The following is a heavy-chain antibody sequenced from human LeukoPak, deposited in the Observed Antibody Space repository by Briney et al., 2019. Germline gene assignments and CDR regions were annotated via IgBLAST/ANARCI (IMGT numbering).Heavy chain of an antibody. J-gene: IGHJ4*02. CDR1: GFIFRSYG. CDR2: ISGHGDIT. V-gene: IGHV3-23*01. D-gene: IGHD3-16*02. Sequence: GGSLRLSCAASGFIFRSYGMNWVRQAPGKGLEWVSGISGHGDITYYADSVKGRFTISRDNSRNTVYLQMNSLRAEDTAVYYCAKDEGYDYVWGSYPFGVFDYWGQGTLVTVSS. CDR3: AKDEGYDYVWGSYPFGVFDY.